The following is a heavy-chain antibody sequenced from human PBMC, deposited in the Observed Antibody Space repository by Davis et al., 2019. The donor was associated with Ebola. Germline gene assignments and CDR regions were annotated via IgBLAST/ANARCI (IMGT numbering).Heavy chain of an antibody. CDR3: ARDPGYCSGGSCRNWFDP. Sequence: GESLKISCAASGFTFSSYGMHWVRQAPGKGLEWVAVIWYDGSNKYYADSVKRRFTISRDNSKNTLYLQMNSLRAEDTAVYYCARDPGYCSGGSCRNWFDPWGQGTLVTVSS. J-gene: IGHJ5*02. D-gene: IGHD2-15*01. V-gene: IGHV3-33*01. CDR1: GFTFSSYG. CDR2: IWYDGSNK.